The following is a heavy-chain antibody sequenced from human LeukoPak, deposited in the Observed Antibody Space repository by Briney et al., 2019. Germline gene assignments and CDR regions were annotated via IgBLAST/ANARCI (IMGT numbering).Heavy chain of an antibody. CDR1: GYTFTSYY. J-gene: IGHJ4*02. V-gene: IGHV1-2*02. Sequence: ASVKVSCKASGYTFTSYYMHWVRQAPGQGLEWMGWINPNSGGTKYAQKFQGRVTMTRDTSISTAYMELSRLTSDDTAVYYCARGGLGESFDYWGQRTLVTVSS. D-gene: IGHD3-16*01. CDR3: ARGGLGESFDY. CDR2: INPNSGGT.